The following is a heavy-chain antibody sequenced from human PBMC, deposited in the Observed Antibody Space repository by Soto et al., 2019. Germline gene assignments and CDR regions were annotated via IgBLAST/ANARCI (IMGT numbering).Heavy chain of an antibody. CDR2: ISAYNGNT. CDR1: GYTFTSYG. CDR3: ARPRRRIMITFGGVIVPPDAFDI. Sequence: ASVKVSCKASGYTFTSYGISWVRQAPGQGLEWMGWISAYNGNTNYAQKLQGRVTMTTDTSTSTAYMELRSLRSDDTAVYYCARPRRRIMITFGGVIVPPDAFDIWGQGTMGTVSS. V-gene: IGHV1-18*01. D-gene: IGHD3-16*02. J-gene: IGHJ3*02.